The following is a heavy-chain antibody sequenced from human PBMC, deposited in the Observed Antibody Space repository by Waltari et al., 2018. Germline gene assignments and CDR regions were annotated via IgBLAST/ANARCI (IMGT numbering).Heavy chain of an antibody. V-gene: IGHV3-23*03. Sequence: EVQLLEAGGGLVQPGGSLRLSCAASGFTFSSYAMSGVRQAPGKGLEWVSVISSGGSTYYADSVKGRFTISRDNSKNTLYLQMNSLRGEDTAVYYCAKDPDYWGQGTLVTVSS. CDR2: ISSGGST. J-gene: IGHJ4*02. CDR3: AKDPDY. CDR1: GFTFSSYA.